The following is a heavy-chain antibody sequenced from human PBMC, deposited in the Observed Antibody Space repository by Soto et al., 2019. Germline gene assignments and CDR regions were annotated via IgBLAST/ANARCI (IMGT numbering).Heavy chain of an antibody. CDR3: ARNGKPSSVPTVRHYYYYYMDV. CDR1: RGSFSGYY. V-gene: IGHV4-34*01. Sequence: SDTLSLTCALYRGSFSGYYSRWIRQTPGNGLEWIGEINHSGSTNYNPSLKSRVTISVDTSKNQFSLKLSSVTAADTAVYYCARNGKPSSVPTVRHYYYYYMDVWGKGTTVT. D-gene: IGHD4-17*01. J-gene: IGHJ6*03. CDR2: INHSGST.